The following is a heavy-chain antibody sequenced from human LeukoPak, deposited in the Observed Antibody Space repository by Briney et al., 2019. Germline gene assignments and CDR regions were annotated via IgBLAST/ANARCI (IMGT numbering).Heavy chain of an antibody. D-gene: IGHD3-3*01. J-gene: IGHJ3*02. CDR1: GYTFTNYG. CDR2: ISAYNGNT. V-gene: IGHV1-18*01. Sequence: ASVKVSCKSSGYTFTNYGISWVRQAPGQGLEWMGWISAYNGNTNYAQKLQGRVTMTTDTSTSTAYMELRSLRSDDTAVYYCARDMIGEYYDFWSGYWRAFDIWGQGTMLTVSS. CDR3: ARDMIGEYYDFWSGYWRAFDI.